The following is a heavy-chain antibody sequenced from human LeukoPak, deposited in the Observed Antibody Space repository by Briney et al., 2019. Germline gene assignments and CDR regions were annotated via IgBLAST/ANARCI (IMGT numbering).Heavy chain of an antibody. CDR3: ARGGITAPLDY. CDR2: IGTAGDT. V-gene: IGHV3-13*01. CDR1: GFTFSSYA. Sequence: GGSLRLSCAASGFTFSSYAMHWVRQATGKGLDWVSAIGTAGDTYYPGSVKGRFTISRENAKNSLYLQMNSLRAGNTAVYYCARGGITAPLDYWGQGTLVTVSS. D-gene: IGHD5-18*01. J-gene: IGHJ4*02.